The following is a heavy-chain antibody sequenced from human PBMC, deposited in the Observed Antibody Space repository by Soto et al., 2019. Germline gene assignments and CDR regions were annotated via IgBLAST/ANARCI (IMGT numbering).Heavy chain of an antibody. CDR1: GGSISGYY. CDR2: IYYSGNT. CDR3: ARWARGVRYYYFDY. Sequence: PSETLSLTCTVSGGSISGYYWSWIRQPPGKGLEWIGYIYYSGNTNYNPSLKSRVTISVDTSKNQFPLKLSSVTAADTAVYYCARWARGVRYYYFDYWGQGTLVTVSS. V-gene: IGHV4-59*01. J-gene: IGHJ4*02. D-gene: IGHD3-10*01.